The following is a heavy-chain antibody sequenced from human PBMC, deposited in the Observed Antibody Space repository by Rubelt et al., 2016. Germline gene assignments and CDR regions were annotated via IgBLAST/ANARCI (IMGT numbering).Heavy chain of an antibody. J-gene: IGHJ4*02. Sequence: QVQLVQSGAEVKKPGASVKVSCKASGYTFTGYYMHWVRQAPGQGLEWMGWINPNSGGTHYARKLRGRVTMPMYTPLSTAYVELSSLRSDDTAVYYCARFAIGGHSSGYRFDYWGQGTLVTVSS. V-gene: IGHV1-2*02. CDR1: GYTFTGYY. D-gene: IGHD3-22*01. CDR2: INPNSGGT. CDR3: ARFAIGGHSSGYRFDY.